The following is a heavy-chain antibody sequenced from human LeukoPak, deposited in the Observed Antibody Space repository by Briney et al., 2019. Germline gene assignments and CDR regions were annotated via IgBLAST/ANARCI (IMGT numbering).Heavy chain of an antibody. V-gene: IGHV3-33*01. CDR3: ARDESPYPQAPDY. J-gene: IGHJ4*02. CDR2: IWYDGSNK. CDR1: GFTFSSYG. Sequence: GRSLRLSCAASGFTFSSYGMHWVRQAPGKGLEWVAVIWYDGSNKYYADSVKGRFTISRDNSKNTLYLQMNSLRAEDTAVYYCARDESPYPQAPDYWGQGTLVTVSS.